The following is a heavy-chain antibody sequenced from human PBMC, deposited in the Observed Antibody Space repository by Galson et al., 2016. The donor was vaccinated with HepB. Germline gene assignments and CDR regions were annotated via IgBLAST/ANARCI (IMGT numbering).Heavy chain of an antibody. Sequence: SVKVSCKASGYTFSNYGINWVRQAPGQGLEWMGWIGAYRGDRNFAQKFQDRVAMTTDTSTSTAYMEMRSLRSDDRAVYYCARGGNGSTMLGYYYNMDVWGQGTTVTVSS. CDR1: GYTFSNYG. CDR3: ARGGNGSTMLGYYYNMDV. V-gene: IGHV1-18*01. D-gene: IGHD2-2*01. CDR2: IGAYRGDR. J-gene: IGHJ6*02.